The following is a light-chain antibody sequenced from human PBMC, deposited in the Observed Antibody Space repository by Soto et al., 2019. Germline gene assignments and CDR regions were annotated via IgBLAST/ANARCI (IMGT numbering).Light chain of an antibody. Sequence: EIVMTQSPASLSVSPGETATLSCRASQRVGGNLAWYQQKPGQAPRLLIYHASTRDTGIPARGSGSGSGTDVTLTISSLQYEDFAFFYCQQYDNWPRTFGQGTKVDI. V-gene: IGKV3-15*01. CDR1: QRVGGN. CDR2: HAS. CDR3: QQYDNWPRT. J-gene: IGKJ1*01.